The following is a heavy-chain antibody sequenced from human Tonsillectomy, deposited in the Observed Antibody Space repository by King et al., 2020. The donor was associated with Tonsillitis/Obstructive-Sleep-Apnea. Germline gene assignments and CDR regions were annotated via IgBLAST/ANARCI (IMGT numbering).Heavy chain of an antibody. Sequence: VPLVESGGGLVQPGGSLRLSCAASGFTFSSYWVSWVRQAPGEGRVGVANIKQDGSEKYYVDSVKGRFTLSRANAKNSLYLQMNSLRDEETAGDYCARDRTVLRFLEWFHPTKYNWFDPWGQGTLVTVSS. CDR2: IKQDGSEK. CDR1: GFTFSSYW. CDR3: ARDRTVLRFLEWFHPTKYNWFDP. V-gene: IGHV3-7*04. D-gene: IGHD3-3*01. J-gene: IGHJ5*02.